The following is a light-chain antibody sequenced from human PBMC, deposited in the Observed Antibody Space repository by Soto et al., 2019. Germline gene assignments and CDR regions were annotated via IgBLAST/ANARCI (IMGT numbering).Light chain of an antibody. J-gene: IGLJ1*01. CDR3: SSYAGSNTYV. Sequence: QSVLTQPPSASGSPGQSVTISCTGTSSDVGGYNYVSWYHQHPGKAPKLRFYEVSKRPSGVPDRFSGSKSGNTASLTVSGLQAEDEADYYCSSYAGSNTYVFGTRTKVTVL. CDR2: EVS. V-gene: IGLV2-8*01. CDR1: SSDVGGYNY.